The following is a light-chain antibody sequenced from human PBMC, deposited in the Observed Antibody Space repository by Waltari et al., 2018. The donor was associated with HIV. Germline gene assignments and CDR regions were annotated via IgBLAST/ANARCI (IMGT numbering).Light chain of an antibody. CDR2: KDT. V-gene: IGLV3-27*01. J-gene: IGLJ2*01. CDR3: YCPPDNNLGI. CDR1: VLTEKY. Sequence: YELTQPSSVSVSTGQTARITCSGDVLTEKYARWFKQKEGQATVLVIYKDTERPPGIPERFSGSTSGTTITLTIRGAQVEDEADYYCYCPPDNNLGIFGGGTRLTVL.